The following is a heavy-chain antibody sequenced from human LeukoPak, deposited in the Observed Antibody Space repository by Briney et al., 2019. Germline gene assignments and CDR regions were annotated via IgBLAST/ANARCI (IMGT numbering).Heavy chain of an antibody. D-gene: IGHD6-19*01. CDR3: ARRVAVTGIYCFDH. V-gene: IGHV4-39*01. CDR1: GGSISSSLYY. CDR2: ISYTGST. Sequence: SETLSLTCTVSGGSISSSLYYWGWIRQPPGKGLDWIGSISYTGSTYYNPSLKSRVTTSVDTSKNQFSLRLTSVTAADTAVYYCARRVAVTGIYCFDHWGQGTPVTVSS. J-gene: IGHJ4*02.